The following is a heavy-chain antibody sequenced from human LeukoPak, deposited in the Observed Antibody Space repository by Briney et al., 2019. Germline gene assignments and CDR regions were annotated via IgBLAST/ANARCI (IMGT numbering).Heavy chain of an antibody. Sequence: GGSLRLSCAASGFTFSSYSMNWVRQAPGKGLEWVSSISSSSSYIYYADSVKGRFTISRDNAKNTLYLQMNSLRAEDTAVYYCAKDGGTGITGTISAGLKQNWGQGTLVTVSS. V-gene: IGHV3-21*04. CDR1: GFTFSSYS. CDR2: ISSSSSYI. D-gene: IGHD1-7*01. J-gene: IGHJ4*02. CDR3: AKDGGTGITGTISAGLKQN.